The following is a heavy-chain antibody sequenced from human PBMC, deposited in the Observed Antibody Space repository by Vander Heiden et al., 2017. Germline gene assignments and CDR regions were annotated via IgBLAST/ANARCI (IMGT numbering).Heavy chain of an antibody. CDR3: ARDLALSWNSYGYLGY. V-gene: IGHV3-30-3*01. D-gene: IGHD5-18*01. CDR2: KSYDGSNK. CDR1: GFTFSSYA. Sequence: VQPARSLRLSCAASGFTFSSYAMHWVRQAPGKGLEWVAVKSYDGSNKYYADSVKGRFTISRDNSKNTLYLQMNSLRAEDTAVYYCARDLALSWNSYGYLGYWGQGTLVTVSS. J-gene: IGHJ4*02.